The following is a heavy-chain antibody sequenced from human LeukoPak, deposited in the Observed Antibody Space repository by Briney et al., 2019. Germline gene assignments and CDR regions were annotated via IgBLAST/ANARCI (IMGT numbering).Heavy chain of an antibody. J-gene: IGHJ6*03. CDR1: GGSISSSSYY. Sequence: PSETLSLTCTVSGGSISSSSYYWGWIRQPPGKRLEWIGSIYYSGSTYYNPSLKSRVTISVDTSKNQFSLKLSSVTAADTAVYYCARLGYCSGGSCYYYYYMDVWGKGTTVTVSS. D-gene: IGHD2-15*01. CDR2: IYYSGST. CDR3: ARLGYCSGGSCYYYYYMDV. V-gene: IGHV4-39*07.